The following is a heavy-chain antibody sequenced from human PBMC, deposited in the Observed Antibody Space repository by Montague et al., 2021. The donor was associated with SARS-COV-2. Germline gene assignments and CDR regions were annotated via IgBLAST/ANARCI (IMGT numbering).Heavy chain of an antibody. Sequence: SETLSLTCIVSGESIDRDTYYWGWIRQSPGKGLEWIESLPSSGSTYYNPSLRSRVTISMDTSKNHFSLKVNSVTATDTAVYFCARPGSVSGWFYFDDWGQGTLVSVSS. V-gene: IGHV4-39*02. CDR1: GESIDRDTYY. CDR2: LPSSGST. D-gene: IGHD6-19*01. CDR3: ARPGSVSGWFYFDD. J-gene: IGHJ4*02.